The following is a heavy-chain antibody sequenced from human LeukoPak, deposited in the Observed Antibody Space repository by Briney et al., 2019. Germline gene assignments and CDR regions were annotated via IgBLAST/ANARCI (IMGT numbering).Heavy chain of an antibody. J-gene: IGHJ4*02. CDR1: GGSISSYY. Sequence: SETLSLTCTVSGGSISSYYWSWTRQPPGKGLEWIGYIYYSGSTNYNPSLKSRVTISVDTSKNQFSLKLSSVTAADTAVYYCARVVQDIVVVPAAMATFDYWGQGTLVTVSS. CDR2: IYYSGST. D-gene: IGHD2-2*01. V-gene: IGHV4-59*01. CDR3: ARVVQDIVVVPAAMATFDY.